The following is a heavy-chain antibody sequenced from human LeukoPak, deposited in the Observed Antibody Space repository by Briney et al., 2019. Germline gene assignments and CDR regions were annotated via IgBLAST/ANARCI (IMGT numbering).Heavy chain of an antibody. V-gene: IGHV4-39*07. CDR2: IYYSGST. CDR3: ARGRWVATTLDYYYYYMDV. CDR1: GGSISSSSYY. Sequence: SETLSLTCTVSGGSISSSSYYWGWIRQPPGKGLEWIGSIYYSGSTYYNPSLKSRVTISVDTSKNQFSLKLSSVTAADTAVYYCARGRWVATTLDYYYYYMDVWGKGTTVTIPS. D-gene: IGHD5-12*01. J-gene: IGHJ6*03.